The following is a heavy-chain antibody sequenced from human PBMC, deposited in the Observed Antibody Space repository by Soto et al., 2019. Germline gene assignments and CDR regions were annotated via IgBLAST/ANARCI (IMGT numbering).Heavy chain of an antibody. CDR3: AKDGPGYCSSTSCYWDARYYMDV. CDR1: GFTFDDYA. CDR2: ISWNSGSI. J-gene: IGHJ6*03. V-gene: IGHV3-9*01. D-gene: IGHD2-2*01. Sequence: GGSLRLSCAASGFTFDDYAMHWVRQAPGKGLEWVSGISWNSGSIGYADSVKGRFTISRDNAKNSLYLQMNSLRAEDTALYYCAKDGPGYCSSTSCYWDARYYMDVWGKGTTVTVSS.